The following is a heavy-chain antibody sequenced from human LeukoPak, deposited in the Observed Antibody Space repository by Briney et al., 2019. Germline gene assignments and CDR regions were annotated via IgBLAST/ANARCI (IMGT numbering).Heavy chain of an antibody. D-gene: IGHD3/OR15-3a*01. Sequence: ASVEVSCKASGYTITGYFLHWVRQAPGQGLEWLGWMNPNSGKAGYAQKFQGRVTMTRNTSINTAYMELNSLTSEDTAVYYCATRETIGPSPFDPWGQGTLVTVSS. J-gene: IGHJ5*02. V-gene: IGHV1-8*02. CDR2: MNPNSGKA. CDR1: GYTITGYF. CDR3: ATRETIGPSPFDP.